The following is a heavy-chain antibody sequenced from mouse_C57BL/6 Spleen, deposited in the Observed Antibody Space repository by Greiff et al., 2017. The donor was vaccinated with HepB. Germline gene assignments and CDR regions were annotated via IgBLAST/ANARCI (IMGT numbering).Heavy chain of an antibody. D-gene: IGHD1-1*01. J-gene: IGHJ2*01. V-gene: IGHV1-76*01. CDR3: ASDTTVVALDD. CDR2: IYPGSGNT. CDR1: GYTFTDYY. Sequence: QVQLQQSGAELVRPGASVKLSCKASGYTFTDYYINWVKQRPGQGLEWIARIYPGSGNTYYNEKFKGKATLTAEKSSSTAYMQLSSLTSEDSAVYFCASDTTVVALDDWGQGTTLTVSS.